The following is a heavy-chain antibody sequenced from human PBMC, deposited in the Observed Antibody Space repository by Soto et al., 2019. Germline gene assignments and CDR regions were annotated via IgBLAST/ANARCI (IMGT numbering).Heavy chain of an antibody. D-gene: IGHD3-16*02. Sequence: EVRLLESGGGLVQPGGSLGLSCTASGFSFYSYAMSWVRQAPGKGLEWVSGISGSGHSANQPDSVKGRFTISRDDSKNTLYLRLGSLRAEDTGVYYCAKGAYRGFMDAWGKGTTVTVSA. CDR2: ISGSGHSA. V-gene: IGHV3-23*01. CDR3: AKGAYRGFMDA. CDR1: GFSFYSYA. J-gene: IGHJ6*04.